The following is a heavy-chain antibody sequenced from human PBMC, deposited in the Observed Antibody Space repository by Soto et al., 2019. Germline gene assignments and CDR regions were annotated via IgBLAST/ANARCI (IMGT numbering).Heavy chain of an antibody. Sequence: EVQLLESGGGLVQPGGSLRLSCAASGLTFSSYARSWVRQAPGKGLEWVSGISGSGGSTYYADSVKGRFTISRDNSKNTLYLQMNSLRAEDTAVYYCAKAGITMVRGVAGVRYYFDYWGQGTLVTVSS. J-gene: IGHJ4*02. CDR1: GLTFSSYA. D-gene: IGHD3-10*01. CDR3: AKAGITMVRGVAGVRYYFDY. CDR2: ISGSGGST. V-gene: IGHV3-23*01.